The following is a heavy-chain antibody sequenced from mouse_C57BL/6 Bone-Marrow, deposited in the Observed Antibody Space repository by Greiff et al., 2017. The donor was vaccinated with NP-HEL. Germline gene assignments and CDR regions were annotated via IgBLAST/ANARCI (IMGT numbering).Heavy chain of an antibody. CDR1: GFNIKDDY. CDR3: TTDGLFAY. V-gene: IGHV14-4*01. Sequence: VQLKESGAELVRPGASVKLSCTASGFNIKDDYMNWVKQRPEQGLEWIGWIDPENGDTEYAQKFQGKATITADTSSNTAYLQLSSLTSEDTAVYYCTTDGLFAYGCQGTLVTVSA. D-gene: IGHD2-3*01. CDR2: IDPENGDT. J-gene: IGHJ3*01.